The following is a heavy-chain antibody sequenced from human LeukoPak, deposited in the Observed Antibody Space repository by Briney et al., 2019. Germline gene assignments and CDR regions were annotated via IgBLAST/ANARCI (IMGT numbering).Heavy chain of an antibody. D-gene: IGHD5-24*01. Sequence: SETLSLTCDVYGGSCDDYYCSWIRQTPGKGLEWIGEIHPSGIFYYNSSLVSRVTISIDTSKSHFSLRLTSVTAADTAFYYCARGRDRSKAGDHWGQGSLVTVSS. V-gene: IGHV4-34*01. CDR1: GGSCDDYY. CDR3: ARGRDRSKAGDH. CDR2: IHPSGIF. J-gene: IGHJ4*02.